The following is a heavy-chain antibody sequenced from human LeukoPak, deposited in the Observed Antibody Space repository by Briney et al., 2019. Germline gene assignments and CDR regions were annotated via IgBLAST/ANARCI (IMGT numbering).Heavy chain of an antibody. Sequence: GESLKISCTASGFTFSNFGKGLEWVSSISDNGGTIYHTDSVKGRFATSRDNSKKTLYLQMNSLRAEDTAIYYCAKDRAIRGGKGFDSWGQGTLVTVSS. CDR2: ISDNGGTI. V-gene: IGHV3-23*01. D-gene: IGHD3-10*01. CDR1: GFTFSNF. J-gene: IGHJ4*02. CDR3: AKDRAIRGGKGFDS.